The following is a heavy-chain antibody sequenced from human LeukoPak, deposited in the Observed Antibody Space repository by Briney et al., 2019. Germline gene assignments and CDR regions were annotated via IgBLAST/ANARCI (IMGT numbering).Heavy chain of an antibody. Sequence: ASVKISCKVSGYTFTDYYMHWVQQAPGKGLEWMGLVDPEDGETIYAEKFQGRVTITADTSTDTAYMELSSLRSEDTAVNYCARPVPGYPPAAFDIWGQGTMVTVSS. CDR3: ARPVPGYPPAAFDI. CDR2: VDPEDGET. D-gene: IGHD5-18*01. J-gene: IGHJ3*02. V-gene: IGHV1-69-2*01. CDR1: GYTFTDYY.